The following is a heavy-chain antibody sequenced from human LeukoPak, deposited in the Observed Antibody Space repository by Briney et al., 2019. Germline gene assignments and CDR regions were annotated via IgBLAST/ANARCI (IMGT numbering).Heavy chain of an antibody. Sequence: GGFLRLSCAASGFTFDDYAMHWVRQAPGKGLEWVSGISWNSGSIGYADSVKGRFTISRDNAKNSLYLQMNSLRAEDTALYYCAKESGEHRSQGAWDDASDIWGQGTMVTVSS. CDR1: GFTFDDYA. D-gene: IGHD7-27*01. CDR2: ISWNSGSI. V-gene: IGHV3-9*01. CDR3: AKESGEHRSQGAWDDASDI. J-gene: IGHJ3*02.